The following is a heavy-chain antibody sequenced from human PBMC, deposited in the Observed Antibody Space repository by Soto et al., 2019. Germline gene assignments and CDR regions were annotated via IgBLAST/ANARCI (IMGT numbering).Heavy chain of an antibody. V-gene: IGHV1-69*13. CDR2: IIPIFGTA. CDR3: ARVSGVVVAATPRYNWFDP. Sequence: ASVKVSCKASGGTFSSYAISWVRQAPGQGLEWMGGIIPIFGTANYAQKFQGRVTITADESTSTAYMELSSLGSEDTAVYYCARVSGVVVAATPRYNWFDPWGQGTLVTVSS. CDR1: GGTFSSYA. D-gene: IGHD2-15*01. J-gene: IGHJ5*02.